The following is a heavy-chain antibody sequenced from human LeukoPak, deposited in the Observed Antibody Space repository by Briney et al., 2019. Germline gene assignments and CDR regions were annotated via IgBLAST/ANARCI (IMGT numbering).Heavy chain of an antibody. Sequence: GGSLRLSCAASGFTFSSYGMHWVRQAPGKGLEWVAFIRYDGSNKYYADSVKGRFTISRDNPKNTLYLQMNSLRAEDTAVYYCAKDRGYCYGSGSYSDYWGQGTLVTVSS. D-gene: IGHD3-10*01. CDR2: IRYDGSNK. J-gene: IGHJ4*02. CDR1: GFTFSSYG. CDR3: AKDRGYCYGSGSYSDY. V-gene: IGHV3-30*02.